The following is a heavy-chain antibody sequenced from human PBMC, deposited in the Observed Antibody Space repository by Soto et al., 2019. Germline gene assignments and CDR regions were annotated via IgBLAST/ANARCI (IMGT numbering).Heavy chain of an antibody. J-gene: IGHJ4*02. V-gene: IGHV4-30-4*01. Sequence: QVQLQESGPGLVKPSQTLSLTCTVSGGSISSGDYYWSWIRQPPGKGLEWIGYILYSGTTNYNPSLESRLTISVDTSKNQFSMKLTSVTAADTAVYYCARNGALDYWGRGTLVTVSS. CDR2: ILYSGTT. CDR1: GGSISSGDYY. D-gene: IGHD2-8*01. CDR3: ARNGALDY.